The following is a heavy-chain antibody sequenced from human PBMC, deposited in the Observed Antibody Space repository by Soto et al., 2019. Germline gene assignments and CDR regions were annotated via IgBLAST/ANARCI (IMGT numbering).Heavy chain of an antibody. CDR1: GDSVSSNSAA. J-gene: IGHJ6*02. D-gene: IGHD2-15*01. CDR2: TYYRSKWYN. Sequence: QTLSLTCAISGDSVSSNSAAWNWIRQSPSRGLEWLGRTYYRSKWYNDYAVSVKSRITINPDTSKNQFSLQLNSVTPEDTAVYYCARDFCCGSCYGPPYYYYGMDVWGQGTAVTVSS. V-gene: IGHV6-1*01. CDR3: ARDFCCGSCYGPPYYYYGMDV.